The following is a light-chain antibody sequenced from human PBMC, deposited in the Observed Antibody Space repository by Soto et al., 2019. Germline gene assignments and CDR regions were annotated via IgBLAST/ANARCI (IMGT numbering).Light chain of an antibody. V-gene: IGKV3-11*01. CDR2: DAS. Sequence: EIVLTQSPATLSLSPGERATLSCRASQSVSSYLAWYQQKPGQAPRLLIYDASNRATGIPARFSGSGSGTDFTLTISSLEPADLAVYYCQQRSNWPQLTFGGGTKADIK. CDR3: QQRSNWPQLT. J-gene: IGKJ4*01. CDR1: QSVSSY.